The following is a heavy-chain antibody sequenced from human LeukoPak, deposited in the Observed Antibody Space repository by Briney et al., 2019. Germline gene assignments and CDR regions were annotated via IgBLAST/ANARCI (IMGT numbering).Heavy chain of an antibody. CDR1: GFSLSTSGVG. Sequence: SGPTLVKPTQTLTLTCTFSGFSLSTSGVGVGWIRQPPGKALEWLALIYWDDDKRYSPSLKSRLTITKDTSKNQVVLTMTNMDPVDTATYYCAHPLRGSGSYDDAFDIWGQGIMVTVSS. D-gene: IGHD3-10*01. V-gene: IGHV2-5*02. J-gene: IGHJ3*02. CDR2: IYWDDDK. CDR3: AHPLRGSGSYDDAFDI.